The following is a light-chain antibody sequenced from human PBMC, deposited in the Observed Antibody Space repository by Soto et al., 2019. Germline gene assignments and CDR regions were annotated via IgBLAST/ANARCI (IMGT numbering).Light chain of an antibody. CDR2: WAS. V-gene: IGKV4-1*01. Sequence: DIVMTQSPDSLAVSLGKRATFNGKSSQSVLYSSNNKNYLAWYQQKPGQPPKLVIYWASTRESGVPDRFSGSGSGTDFTLTISSLQAEDVAVYYCQQYYRTPWTFGQGTKLEIK. CDR3: QQYYRTPWT. CDR1: QSVLYSSNNKNY. J-gene: IGKJ1*01.